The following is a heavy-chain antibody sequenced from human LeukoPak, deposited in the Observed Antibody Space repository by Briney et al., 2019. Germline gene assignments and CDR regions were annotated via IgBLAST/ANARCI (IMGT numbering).Heavy chain of an antibody. CDR3: ARHSSQSSSWPRSYYYYYYMDV. CDR1: GGSITSNSYY. CDR2: IHYGGTT. J-gene: IGHJ6*03. D-gene: IGHD6-13*01. Sequence: SETLSLTCTVSGGSITSNSYYWGWIRQPPGQGLEWIGGIHYGGTTYYNPSLKSRVTISVDTSKNQFSLKLSSVTAADTAVYYCARHSSQSSSWPRSYYYYYYMDVWGKGTTVTISS. V-gene: IGHV4-39*01.